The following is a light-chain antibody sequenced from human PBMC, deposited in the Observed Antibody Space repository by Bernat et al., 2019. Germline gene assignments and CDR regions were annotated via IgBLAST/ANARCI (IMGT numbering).Light chain of an antibody. CDR1: QDISNY. Sequence: DIQMTQSPSSLSASVGDRVTITCQASQDISNYLNWYQQKPGKAPKLLIYDASNLETGVPSRFSGSGSGTDFTFTISSLQPEDIATYYCQQYDNLPPCTFGQETKLEIK. CDR2: DAS. CDR3: QQYDNLPPCT. J-gene: IGKJ2*02. V-gene: IGKV1-33*01.